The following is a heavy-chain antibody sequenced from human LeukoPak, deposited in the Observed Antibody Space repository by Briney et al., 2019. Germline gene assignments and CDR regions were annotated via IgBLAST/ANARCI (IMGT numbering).Heavy chain of an antibody. CDR3: ANEATVSTYYYYYYMDV. CDR1: GFTFSSYG. CDR2: IWYDGSNK. Sequence: PGRSLRLSCAASGFTFSSYGMHWVRQAPGKGLEWVAVIWYDGSNKYYADSVKGRFTISRDNSKNTLYLQMNSLRAEDTAVYYCANEATVSTYYYYYYMDVWGKGTTVTVSS. J-gene: IGHJ6*03. V-gene: IGHV3-33*06. D-gene: IGHD4-17*01.